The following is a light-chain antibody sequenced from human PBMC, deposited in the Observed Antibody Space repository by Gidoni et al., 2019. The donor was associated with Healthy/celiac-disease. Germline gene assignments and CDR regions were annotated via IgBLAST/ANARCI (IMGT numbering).Light chain of an antibody. J-gene: IGLJ1*01. CDR1: KSGDKY. Sequence: SYELTQPPSVSVSPGQTASITCSGDKSGDKYACWYQQKPGQSPVLVIYQNSKRPSGIPERFSGSNSGNTATLTISGTQAMDEADYYCQAWDSSEDYVFGTGTKVTVL. CDR2: QNS. V-gene: IGLV3-1*01. CDR3: QAWDSSEDYV.